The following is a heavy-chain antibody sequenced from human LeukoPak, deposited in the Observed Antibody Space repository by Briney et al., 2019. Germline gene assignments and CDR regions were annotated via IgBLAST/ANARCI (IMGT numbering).Heavy chain of an antibody. CDR1: GYTFTSYY. D-gene: IGHD3-10*01. V-gene: IGHV1-46*01. Sequence: ASVKVSCKASGYTFTSYYMHWVRQAPGQGLEWMGIINPSDGSTNYAQKFQGRVTMTRDMSTSTVYMELSSLRSEDTAVYYCAIDYYGSGSYFDYWGQGTLVTVSS. CDR2: INPSDGST. CDR3: AIDYYGSGSYFDY. J-gene: IGHJ4*02.